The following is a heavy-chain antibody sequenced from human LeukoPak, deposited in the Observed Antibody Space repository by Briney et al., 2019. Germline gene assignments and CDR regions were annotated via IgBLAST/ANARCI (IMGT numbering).Heavy chain of an antibody. CDR1: GFTFSSYA. CDR3: ARDGSRGDGYNLSYYYYYGMDV. V-gene: IGHV3-30-3*01. CDR2: ISYGGSNK. J-gene: IGHJ6*04. Sequence: WGSLRLSCAASGFTFSSYAMHWVRQAPGKGLEWVAVISYGGSNKYYADSVKGRFTISRDNSKSTLHVQMHSLRAEDTGAYYCARDGSRGDGYNLSYYYYYGMDVWGEGTTLTVSS. D-gene: IGHD5-24*01.